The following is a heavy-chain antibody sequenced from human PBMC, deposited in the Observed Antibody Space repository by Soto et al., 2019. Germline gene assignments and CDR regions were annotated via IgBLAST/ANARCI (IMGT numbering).Heavy chain of an antibody. J-gene: IGHJ4*02. V-gene: IGHV3-23*01. CDR2: ISGSGGST. CDR3: AKDTGTRGYCSGGSCYFDY. D-gene: IGHD2-15*01. CDR1: GFTFSSYA. Sequence: EVQLLESGGGLVQPGGSLRLSCAASGFTFSSYAMSWVRQAPGKGLEWVSAISGSGGSTYYADSVKGRFTISRDNSKNTLYLQMNSLRAEDTAVYYCAKDTGTRGYCSGGSCYFDYWGQGTLVTVSS.